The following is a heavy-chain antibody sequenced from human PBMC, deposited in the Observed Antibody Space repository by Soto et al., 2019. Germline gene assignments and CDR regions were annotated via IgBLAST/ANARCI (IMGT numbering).Heavy chain of an antibody. CDR2: IYHSGST. V-gene: IGHV4-30-2*01. CDR1: GGSISSGGYS. CDR3: VRVPDY. J-gene: IGHJ4*02. Sequence: QLQLQESGSGLVKPSQTLSLTCAVSGGSISSGGYSWSWIRQPPGKGLDWIGYIYHSGSTYYNPFLLSPXTISVDRSKNQFSLKLSSVTAADTAVYYCVRVPDYWGQGTLVTVSS.